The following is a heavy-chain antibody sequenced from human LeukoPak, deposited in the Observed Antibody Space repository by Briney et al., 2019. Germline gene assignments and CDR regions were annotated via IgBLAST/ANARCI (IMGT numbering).Heavy chain of an antibody. CDR3: AREVRGYYFDY. CDR1: GFTVTSNY. CDR2: ISSGGNT. J-gene: IGHJ4*02. V-gene: IGHV3-53*01. Sequence: GGSLRLSCAASGFTVTSNYMTWVRQAPGKGLEWVSVISSGGNTYYADSVKGRFTISRDNSKHTVYLQMNGLRAEDTAVYYCAREVRGYYFDYWGQGTLVTASS. D-gene: IGHD5-12*01.